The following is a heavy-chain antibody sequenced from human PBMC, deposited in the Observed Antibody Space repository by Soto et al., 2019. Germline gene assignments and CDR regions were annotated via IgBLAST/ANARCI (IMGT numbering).Heavy chain of an antibody. CDR2: IYSDGGT. D-gene: IGHD3-10*01. CDR3: ASMVRGAPVGF. V-gene: IGHV3-53*02. Sequence: EVQLVETGEGLIQPGGSLRLSCAVSGLTVSSNYMSWVRQAPGKGLEWVSVIYSDGGTYYADSVKGRFTISKDNSKNTLYLQMSRLRAEDTAMYYCASMVRGAPVGFWGQGTLVTVSS. J-gene: IGHJ4*02. CDR1: GLTVSSNY.